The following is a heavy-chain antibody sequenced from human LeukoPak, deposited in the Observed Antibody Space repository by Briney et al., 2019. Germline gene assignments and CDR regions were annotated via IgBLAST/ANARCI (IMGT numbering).Heavy chain of an antibody. D-gene: IGHD4-23*01. CDR3: ARRVAVVTQPQNVYYYYYMDV. CDR1: GGSISSGVFY. Sequence: RASETLSLTCSVSGGSISSGVFYWSWIRQPPGKGLEWIGYISHSGSTYYNPSLKSRVTISVDTSKNQFSLKLSSVTAADTAVYYCARRVAVVTQPQNVYYYYYMDVWGKGTTVTVSS. V-gene: IGHV4-30-2*05. CDR2: ISHSGST. J-gene: IGHJ6*03.